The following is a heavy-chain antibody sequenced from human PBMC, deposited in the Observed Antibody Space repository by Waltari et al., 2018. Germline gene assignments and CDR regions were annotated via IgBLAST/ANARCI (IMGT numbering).Heavy chain of an antibody. CDR2: ISSSSSTI. J-gene: IGHJ4*02. CDR3: ASPNYYYGSGSFDY. D-gene: IGHD3-10*01. Sequence: EVQLVESGGGLVQPGGSLRLSCAASGFTFSSYSMNWVRQAPGKGLEWVSYISSSSSTIYYADSVKGRFTISRDNAKNSLYLQMNSLRAEDTAVYYCASPNYYYGSGSFDYWGQGTLVTVSS. V-gene: IGHV3-48*04. CDR1: GFTFSSYS.